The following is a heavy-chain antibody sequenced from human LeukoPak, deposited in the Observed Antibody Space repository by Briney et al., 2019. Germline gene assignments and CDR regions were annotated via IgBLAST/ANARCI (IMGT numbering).Heavy chain of an antibody. D-gene: IGHD1-26*01. Sequence: SETLSLTCTVSGGSISSSSYHWGWIRQPPGKGLEWIGSIYYSGSTYYNPSLKSRVTISVDTSKSQFSLKLSSVTAADTAVYYCARHAGSYWASAFDIWGQGTMVTVSS. CDR1: GGSISSSSYH. J-gene: IGHJ3*02. V-gene: IGHV4-39*01. CDR2: IYYSGST. CDR3: ARHAGSYWASAFDI.